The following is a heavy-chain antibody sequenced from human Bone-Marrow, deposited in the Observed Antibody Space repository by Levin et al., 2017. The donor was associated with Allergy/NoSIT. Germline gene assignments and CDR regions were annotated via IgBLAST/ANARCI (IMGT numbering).Heavy chain of an antibody. CDR1: GGSFSGYY. D-gene: IGHD4-17*01. V-gene: IGHV4-34*01. J-gene: IGHJ4*02. Sequence: LSCAIYGGSFSGYYWSWIRQPPGKGLEWVGEINDSEKTNYKSSLKSRVALSLDTSKKHFSLKLNSVTAADTAIYYCARGDGDSYFDSWGQGTLVTVSS. CDR3: ARGDGDSYFDS. CDR2: INDSEKT.